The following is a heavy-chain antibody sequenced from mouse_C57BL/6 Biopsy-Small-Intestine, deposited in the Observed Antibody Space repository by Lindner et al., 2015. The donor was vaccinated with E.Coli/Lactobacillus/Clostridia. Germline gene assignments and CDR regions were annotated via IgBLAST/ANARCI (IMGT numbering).Heavy chain of an antibody. J-gene: IGHJ1*01. CDR2: IDPVNGNT. Sequence: VQLQESGAELVRPGASVKLSCTASGFNIKDDYMHWVKQRPEQGLEWIGRIDPVNGNTKYAPKFQDKATITADTSSNTAYLQLSSLTSEDTAVYYCARWYYDGSYGYFDVWGAGTTVTVSS. CDR1: GFNIKDDY. CDR3: ARWYYDGSYGYFDV. V-gene: IGHV14-3*01. D-gene: IGHD1-1*01.